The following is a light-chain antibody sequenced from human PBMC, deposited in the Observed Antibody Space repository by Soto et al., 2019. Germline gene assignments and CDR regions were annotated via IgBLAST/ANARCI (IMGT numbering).Light chain of an antibody. V-gene: IGKV3-20*01. CDR3: QQYGSSPYT. CDR1: QSVSSSY. J-gene: IGKJ2*01. CDR2: GAS. Sequence: EIVLTQSPGTLSLSPGERATLSCRASQSVSSSYLAWYQQKSGQAPRLLMYGASSRATGIPDRFSGGGSATDFTLTISRLEPEDFAVYYCQQYGSSPYTFGQGTKLEIK.